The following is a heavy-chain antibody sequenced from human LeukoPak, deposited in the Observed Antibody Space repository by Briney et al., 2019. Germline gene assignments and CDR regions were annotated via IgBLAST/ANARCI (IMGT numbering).Heavy chain of an antibody. CDR3: ARGEGVAPDY. J-gene: IGHJ4*02. Sequence: GGSLRLSCAASGFTFSSYSMNWVRQAPGKGLEWVSYISSSSSTTYYADSVKGRLTISRDNSKNTLYLQMNSLRAEDTAVYYCARGEGVAPDYWGQGTLVTVSS. D-gene: IGHD5-12*01. CDR1: GFTFSSYS. V-gene: IGHV3-48*01. CDR2: ISSSSSTT.